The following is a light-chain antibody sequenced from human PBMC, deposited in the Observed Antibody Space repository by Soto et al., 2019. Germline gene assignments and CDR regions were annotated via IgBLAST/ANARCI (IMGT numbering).Light chain of an antibody. V-gene: IGLV2-8*01. CDR3: KSYAGSKTYV. Sequence: QSALTQPPSASGSPGQSVTISCTGTKNDIGVYDFVSWYQHHPGKAPRLIIYEVVQRPSGVPDRFSGSKSGNTASLTVSGLQAEDEADYFCKSYAGSKTYVFGSGTKETV. CDR2: EVV. J-gene: IGLJ1*01. CDR1: KNDIGVYDF.